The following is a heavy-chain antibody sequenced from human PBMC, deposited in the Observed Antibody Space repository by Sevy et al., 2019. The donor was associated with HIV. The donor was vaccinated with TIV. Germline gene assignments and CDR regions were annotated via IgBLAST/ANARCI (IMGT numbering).Heavy chain of an antibody. J-gene: IGHJ4*02. D-gene: IGHD6-19*01. Sequence: GGSLRLSCAASGFTFSSYSMNWVRQAPGKGLEWVSSTSSSSSYIYYADSVKGRFTISRDNAKNSLYLQMNSLRAEDTAVYYCARDRSSGWYRFDYWGQGTLVTVSS. V-gene: IGHV3-21*01. CDR2: TSSSSSYI. CDR3: ARDRSSGWYRFDY. CDR1: GFTFSSYS.